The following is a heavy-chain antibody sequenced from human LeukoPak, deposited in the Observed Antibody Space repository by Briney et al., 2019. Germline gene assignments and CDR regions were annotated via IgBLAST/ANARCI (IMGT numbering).Heavy chain of an antibody. J-gene: IGHJ5*02. CDR1: GGSISSGGYY. Sequence: SETLSLTCTVSGGSISSGGYYWSWIRQPPGKGLEWIGYIYHSGSTYYNPSLKSRVTISVDRSKNQFSLKLSSVTAADTAVYYCARDLGGILSWGQGTLVTVSS. V-gene: IGHV4-30-2*01. CDR2: IYHSGST. CDR3: ARDLGGILS. D-gene: IGHD2-15*01.